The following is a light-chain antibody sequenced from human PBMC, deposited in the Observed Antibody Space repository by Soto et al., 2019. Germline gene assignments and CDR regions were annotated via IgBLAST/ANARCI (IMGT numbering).Light chain of an antibody. Sequence: ENVLTQSPGTLSLSPGERATLSCRASQSVSSSYLAWYQQKPGQAPRLLINVASSRAAGISDRFSGNGSGTDFIHTISRRAHEAAAVYYSMQSCGSPYTFDEATKLEIK. CDR3: MQSCGSPYT. CDR2: VAS. V-gene: IGKV3-20*01. J-gene: IGKJ2*01. CDR1: QSVSSSY.